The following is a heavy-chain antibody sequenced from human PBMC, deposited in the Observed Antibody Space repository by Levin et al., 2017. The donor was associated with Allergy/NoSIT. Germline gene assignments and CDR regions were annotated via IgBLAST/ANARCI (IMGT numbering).Heavy chain of an antibody. CDR1: GFTFSSDW. CDR3: ARDLSPSHSSGYSYDAFDL. Sequence: GESLKISCAASGFTFSSDWMTWVRQAPGKGLEWVANIKEDGSEKFYVDSVRGRFTISRDDAKNSLYLQMNSLRAEDTAVYWCARDLSPSHSSGYSYDAFDLWGRGTLVTVSP. D-gene: IGHD3-22*01. J-gene: IGHJ3*01. V-gene: IGHV3-7*01. CDR2: IKEDGSEK.